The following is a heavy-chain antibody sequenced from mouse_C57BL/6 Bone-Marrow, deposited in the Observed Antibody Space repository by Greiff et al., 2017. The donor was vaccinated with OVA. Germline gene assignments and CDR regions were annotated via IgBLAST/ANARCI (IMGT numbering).Heavy chain of an antibody. CDR3: ARWGQLRLWFAY. CDR2: INPNNGGT. D-gene: IGHD3-2*02. J-gene: IGHJ3*01. CDR1: GYTFTDYN. Sequence: EVQLQQSGPELVKPGASVKIPCKASGYTFTDYNMDWVKQSHGKSLEWIGDINPNNGGTIYNQKFKGKATLTGDKSSSTAYMELRSLTSDDTAVYYCARWGQLRLWFAYWGQGTLVTVSA. V-gene: IGHV1-18*01.